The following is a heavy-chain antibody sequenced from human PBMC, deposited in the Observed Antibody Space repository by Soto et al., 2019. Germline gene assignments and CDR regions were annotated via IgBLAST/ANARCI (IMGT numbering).Heavy chain of an antibody. V-gene: IGHV4-39*01. CDR2: IHYTGTT. Sequence: QLQLQESGPGLVKPSETLSLTCTVSGGSMSSVTSYWGWIRQPPGQGLEWIGNIHYTGTTYYNPSRKSRVTISIDTSKNQFSLTVHSGTASDTAVYYCARRRRFEEPAAGYYYYGMDAWGQGTTITVS. CDR3: ARRRRFEEPAAGYYYYGMDA. D-gene: IGHD3-10*01. J-gene: IGHJ6*02. CDR1: GGSMSSVTSY.